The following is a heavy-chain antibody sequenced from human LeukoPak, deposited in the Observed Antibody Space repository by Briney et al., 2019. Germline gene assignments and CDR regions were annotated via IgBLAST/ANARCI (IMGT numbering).Heavy chain of an antibody. CDR2: IHHSGKT. CDR3: ARGYYDSSGASNTFDV. CDR1: GGSISSDY. D-gene: IGHD3-22*01. Sequence: SETLPPTCTVSGGSISSDYWHWIRQPPGKGLEWIGYIHHSGKTNYNPSLKSGVTTSVDTSKNQFSLKLSSVTAADTAVYYCARGYYDSSGASNTFDVWGQGTMVTVSS. V-gene: IGHV4-4*08. J-gene: IGHJ3*01.